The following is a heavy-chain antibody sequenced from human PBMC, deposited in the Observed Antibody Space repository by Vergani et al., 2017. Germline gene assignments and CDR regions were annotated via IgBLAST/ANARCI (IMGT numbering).Heavy chain of an antibody. D-gene: IGHD1-7*01. Sequence: QITLKESGPTLVKPTQTLTLTCTFSGFSLNTRGVSVAWIRQPPGKALDWLALIYLNDDQHYSPSLNNRVTITKDTSKNQGVLTMTNMDYVDTGTYYCVYRKTECGTTGCFYPFYYYYNMDVCVKRSTVTVSS. V-gene: IGHV2-5*04. J-gene: IGHJ6*03. CDR2: IYLNDDQ. CDR3: VYRKTECGTTGCFYPFYYYYNMDV. CDR1: GFSLNTRGVS.